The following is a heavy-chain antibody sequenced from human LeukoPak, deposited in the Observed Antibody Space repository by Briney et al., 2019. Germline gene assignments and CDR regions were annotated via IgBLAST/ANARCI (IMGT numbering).Heavy chain of an antibody. V-gene: IGHV4-39*01. CDR3: ARRNEGCSSSSCPLRDAFDI. CDR2: IYYSGST. D-gene: IGHD2-2*01. Sequence: SETLSLTCTVSSGSISSSSYYWGWLRQPPGKGLEWIGSIYYSGSTYYNPSLKSRVTIFVDTSKNQFSLKLSSVTAADTAVYYCARRNEGCSSSSCPLRDAFDIWGQGTMVTVSS. J-gene: IGHJ3*02. CDR1: SGSISSSSYY.